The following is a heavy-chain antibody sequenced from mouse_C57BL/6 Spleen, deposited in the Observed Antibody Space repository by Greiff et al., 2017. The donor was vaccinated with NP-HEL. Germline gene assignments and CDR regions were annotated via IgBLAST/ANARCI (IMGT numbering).Heavy chain of an antibody. CDR2: INPSSGYT. V-gene: IGHV1-7*01. Sequence: VQLQQSGAELAKPGASVKLSCKASGYTFTSYWMHWVKQRPGQGLEWIGYINPSSGYTKYNQKFKDKATLTVDKSSSTAYMQLSSLTSEDSAVYYCARGGYGSRGDYWGQGTTLTVSS. D-gene: IGHD1-1*01. CDR3: ARGGYGSRGDY. CDR1: GYTFTSYW. J-gene: IGHJ2*01.